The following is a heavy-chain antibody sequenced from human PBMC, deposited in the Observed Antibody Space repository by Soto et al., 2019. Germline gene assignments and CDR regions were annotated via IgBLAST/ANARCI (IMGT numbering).Heavy chain of an antibody. V-gene: IGHV4-61*08. CDR2: IYYSGST. CDR1: RGSINSGDYY. CDR3: AREASSKYYFDY. Sequence: PSETLSLTCTVSRGSINSGDYYWSWIRQPPGKGLEWIGYIYYSGSTNYNPSLKSRVTISVDTSKNQFSLKLRSVTAADTAVYYCAREASSKYYFDYWGQGTLVTVSS. J-gene: IGHJ4*02.